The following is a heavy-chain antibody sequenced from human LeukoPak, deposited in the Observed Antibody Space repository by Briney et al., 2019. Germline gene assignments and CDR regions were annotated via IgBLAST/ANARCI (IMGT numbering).Heavy chain of an antibody. Sequence: GESRKISGKGSGYSFTSFWIAWVRQMPGKGPEGRGIFYPGDSDTKYSTSFQGQVTISAHTSITTPYLQWSSLKASDTAMYYCARHPSYSSGGSSFSDYWGQGTLVTVSS. CDR3: ARHPSYSSGGSSFSDY. CDR2: FYPGDSDT. J-gene: IGHJ4*02. V-gene: IGHV5-51*01. D-gene: IGHD2-15*01. CDR1: GYSFTSFW.